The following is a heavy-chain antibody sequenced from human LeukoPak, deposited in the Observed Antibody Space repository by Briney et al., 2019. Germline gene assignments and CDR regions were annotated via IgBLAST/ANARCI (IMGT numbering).Heavy chain of an antibody. V-gene: IGHV4-59*08. CDR3: ARLSRGYSFSTFDY. CDR2: IYYSGST. CDR1: GGSISSYY. D-gene: IGHD5-18*01. Sequence: SETLSLTCTISGGSISSYYWSWIRQPPGKGLEWIGYIYYSGSTNYNPSLKSRVTISVDTSKNQFSLKLSSVTAADTAVYYCARLSRGYSFSTFDYWGQGTLVTVSS. J-gene: IGHJ4*02.